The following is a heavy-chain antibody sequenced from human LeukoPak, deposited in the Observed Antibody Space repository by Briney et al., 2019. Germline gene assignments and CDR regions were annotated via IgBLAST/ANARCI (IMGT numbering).Heavy chain of an antibody. CDR2: IYYSGST. Sequence: SETLSLTCTVSGGSISSYYWSWIRQPPGKGLEWIGYIYYSGSTNYNPSLKSRVTISVDTSKNQFSLKLSSVTAADTAVYYCARSDQLLHAFDIWGQGTMVTVSS. V-gene: IGHV4-59*01. J-gene: IGHJ3*02. CDR1: GGSISSYY. CDR3: ARSDQLLHAFDI. D-gene: IGHD2-2*01.